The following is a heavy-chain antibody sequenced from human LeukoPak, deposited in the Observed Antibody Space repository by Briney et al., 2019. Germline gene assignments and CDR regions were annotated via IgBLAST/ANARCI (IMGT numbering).Heavy chain of an antibody. CDR1: GGTFSSYA. CDR3: ARNGGWDIVVVPAADYAFDI. D-gene: IGHD2-2*01. J-gene: IGHJ3*02. Sequence: SVKVSCKASGGTFSSYAISWVRQAPGQGLEWMGRIIPIFGTASYAQKFQGRVTITTDESTSTAYMELSSLRSEDTAVYYCARNGGWDIVVVPAADYAFDIWGQGTMVTVSS. V-gene: IGHV1-69*05. CDR2: IIPIFGTA.